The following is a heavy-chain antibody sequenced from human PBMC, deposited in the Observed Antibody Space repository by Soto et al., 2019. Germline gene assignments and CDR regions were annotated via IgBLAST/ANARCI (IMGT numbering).Heavy chain of an antibody. J-gene: IGHJ5*02. CDR1: GFTFSSYG. CDR2: ISYDGSNK. Sequence: GGSLRLSCAASGFTFSSYGMHWVRQAPGKGLGWVAVISYDGSNKYYADSVKGRFTISRDNSKNTLYLQMNSLRAEDTAVYYCAKEYYDFWSGYFWFDPWGQGTLVTVSS. CDR3: AKEYYDFWSGYFWFDP. D-gene: IGHD3-3*01. V-gene: IGHV3-30*18.